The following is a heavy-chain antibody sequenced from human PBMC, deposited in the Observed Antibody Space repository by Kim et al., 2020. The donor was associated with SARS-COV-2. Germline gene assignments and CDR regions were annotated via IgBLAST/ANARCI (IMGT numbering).Heavy chain of an antibody. D-gene: IGHD1-1*01. Sequence: GSLRLSCAASGFTFSDHYMDWVRQAPGKGLEWVGRTRNKAKSYTTEYAASVKGRFTISRDDSKNSVYLQMNSLKTEDTAVYYCTRAATGTSRFDCWGQGTLVTVSS. V-gene: IGHV3-72*01. CDR3: TRAATGTSRFDC. CDR1: GFTFSDHY. J-gene: IGHJ4*02. CDR2: TRNKAKSYTT.